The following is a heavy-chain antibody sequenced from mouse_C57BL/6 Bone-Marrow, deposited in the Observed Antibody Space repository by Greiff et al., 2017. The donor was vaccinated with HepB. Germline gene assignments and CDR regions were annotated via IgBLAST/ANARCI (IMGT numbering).Heavy chain of an antibody. CDR1: GYTFTSYW. D-gene: IGHD1-1*01. CDR3: ATPLFITTVVATDY. Sequence: VQLQQPGAELVKPGASVKMSCKASGYTFTSYWITWVKQRPGQGLEWIGDIYPGSGSTNYNEKFKSKATLTVDTSSSTAYMQLSSLTSEDSAVYYCATPLFITTVVATDYWGQGTTLTVSS. CDR2: IYPGSGST. J-gene: IGHJ2*01. V-gene: IGHV1-55*01.